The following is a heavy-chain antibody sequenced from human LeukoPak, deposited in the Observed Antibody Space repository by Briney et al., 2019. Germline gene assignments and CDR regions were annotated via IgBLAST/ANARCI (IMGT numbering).Heavy chain of an antibody. V-gene: IGHV3-23*01. J-gene: IGHJ4*02. CDR2: ISGSGGST. CDR3: ARDRKVYSGSYYGVDY. CDR1: GFTFSNYA. Sequence: GGSLRLSCAASGFTFSNYAMSWVRQAPGEGLEWVSGISGSGGSTYYADSVKGRFTISRDNSKNTLYLQMNSLRAEDTAVYYCARDRKVYSGSYYGVDYWGQGTLVTASS. D-gene: IGHD1-26*01.